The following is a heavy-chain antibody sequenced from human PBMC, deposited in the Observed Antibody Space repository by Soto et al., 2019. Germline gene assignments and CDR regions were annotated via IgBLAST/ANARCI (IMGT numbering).Heavy chain of an antibody. V-gene: IGHV4-39*01. J-gene: IGHJ4*02. Sequence: QLQLQESGPGLVKPSETLSITCTVSGGSISSSSYYWGWIRQPPGKGLEWIGSIYYSGSTYYNPSLKSRVPISVETSKNQFSLKLSSVTAADTAVYYCATTPPQLERQAYWGQGTLVTVSS. CDR1: GGSISSSSYY. CDR2: IYYSGST. D-gene: IGHD1-1*01. CDR3: ATTPPQLERQAY.